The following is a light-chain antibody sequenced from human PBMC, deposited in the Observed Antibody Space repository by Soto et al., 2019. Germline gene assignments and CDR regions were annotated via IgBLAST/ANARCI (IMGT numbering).Light chain of an antibody. V-gene: IGKV3-11*01. CDR1: QSIATY. J-gene: IGKJ4*01. CDR3: QQRASWPPSLS. Sequence: ETVLTQSPATVSLTPGETATLSCRAIQSIATYLAWYQQKHGLAPRLHFYDASKRATGTPARFSGSGSGTDFTLTISSLDPEDFAVYYCQQRASWPPSLSCGGATKVEIK. CDR2: DAS.